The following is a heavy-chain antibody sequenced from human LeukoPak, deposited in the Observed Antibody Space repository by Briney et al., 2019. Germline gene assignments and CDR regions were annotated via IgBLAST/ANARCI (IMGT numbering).Heavy chain of an antibody. Sequence: SVKVSCKASGGTFSSYAISWVRQAPGQGLEWMGRIIPILGIANYAQKFQGRVTITADKSTSTAYMELSSLRSEDTAVYYCARGPGGGEFDYWGQGTLVTVSS. CDR2: IIPILGIA. CDR3: ARGPGGGEFDY. V-gene: IGHV1-69*04. D-gene: IGHD3-16*01. CDR1: GGTFSSYA. J-gene: IGHJ4*02.